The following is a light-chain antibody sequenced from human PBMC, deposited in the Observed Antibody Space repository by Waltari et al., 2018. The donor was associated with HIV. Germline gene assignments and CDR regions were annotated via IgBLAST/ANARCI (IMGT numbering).Light chain of an antibody. CDR3: QSYDSNLSGL. Sequence: QSELTQPPSVSAAPGQRVTISFTGSSSNIGAGYDVHWYQQVPGRAPKVVIYGNSNRPSGVPDRFSGSKSGSSASLVITGLQSEDEADYYCQSYDSNLSGLFGGGTKVTVL. CDR2: GNS. CDR1: SSNIGAGYD. V-gene: IGLV1-40*01. J-gene: IGLJ2*01.